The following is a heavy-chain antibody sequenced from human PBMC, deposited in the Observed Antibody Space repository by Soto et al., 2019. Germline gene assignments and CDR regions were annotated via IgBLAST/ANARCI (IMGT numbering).Heavy chain of an antibody. CDR1: GGSISSGGYS. J-gene: IGHJ4*02. CDR2: IYHSGST. CDR3: ARALDYGDPTMGNYFDY. D-gene: IGHD4-17*01. V-gene: IGHV4-30-2*01. Sequence: SETLPLTCAVSGGSISSGGYSWSWIRQPPGKGLEWIGYIYHSGSTYYNPSLKSRVTISVDRSKNQFSLKLSSVTAADTAVYYCARALDYGDPTMGNYFDYWGQGTLVTVSS.